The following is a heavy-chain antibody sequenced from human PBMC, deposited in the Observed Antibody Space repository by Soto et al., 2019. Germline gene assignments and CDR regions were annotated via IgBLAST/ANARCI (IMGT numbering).Heavy chain of an antibody. CDR3: AKAFYYYDSSGYYYFDY. Sequence: PVGSLRLSCAASGFTFSSYAVSWVRQAPGKGPEWISSISGSGSTIYYADSVKGRFTISRDNSKNTLYLQMSSLRAEDTAVYYCAKAFYYYDSSGYYYFDYWGQGTLVTVSS. V-gene: IGHV3-23*01. J-gene: IGHJ4*02. D-gene: IGHD3-22*01. CDR1: GFTFSSYA. CDR2: ISGSGSTI.